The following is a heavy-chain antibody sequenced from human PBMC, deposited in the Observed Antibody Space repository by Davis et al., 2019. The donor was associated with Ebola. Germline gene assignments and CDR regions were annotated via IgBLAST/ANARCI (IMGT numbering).Heavy chain of an antibody. CDR3: ARDPSGWYYFDY. V-gene: IGHV1-3*01. J-gene: IGHJ4*02. D-gene: IGHD6-19*01. CDR2: INAVNGNT. CDR1: GYTFTSYP. Sequence: AASVKVSCKASGYTFTSYPMHWVRQAPGQRLEWMGWINAVNGNTKYSQKFQDRVTITRDTSASTAYMELSSLRSEDTAVYYCARDPSGWYYFDYWGQGTLVTVSS.